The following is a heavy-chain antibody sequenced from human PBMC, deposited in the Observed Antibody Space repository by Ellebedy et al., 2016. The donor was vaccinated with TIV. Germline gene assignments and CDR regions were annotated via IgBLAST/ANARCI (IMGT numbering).Heavy chain of an antibody. CDR3: ARDLEQVKKDAFDI. CDR1: GYTFTNHG. Sequence: ASVKVSCXASGYTFTNHGISWVRQAPGQGLEWMGWISAYNGNTKYAQKLQGRVTMTTDTSTTTAYMELRSLRSDDTAVYYCARDLEQVKKDAFDIWGQGTMVTSSS. V-gene: IGHV1-18*01. J-gene: IGHJ3*02. CDR2: ISAYNGNT.